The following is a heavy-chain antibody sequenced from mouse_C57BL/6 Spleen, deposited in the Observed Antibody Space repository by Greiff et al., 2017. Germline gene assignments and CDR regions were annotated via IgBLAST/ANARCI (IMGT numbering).Heavy chain of an antibody. CDR1: GYTFTSYG. Sequence: QVQLKQSGAELARPGASVKLSCKASGYTFTSYGISWVKQRTGQGLEWIGEIYPRSGNTYYNEKFKGKATLTADKSSSTAYMELRSLTSEDSAVYFCAREDYYSNAYYFDYWGQGTTLTVSS. CDR3: AREDYYSNAYYFDY. V-gene: IGHV1-81*01. J-gene: IGHJ2*01. D-gene: IGHD2-5*01. CDR2: IYPRSGNT.